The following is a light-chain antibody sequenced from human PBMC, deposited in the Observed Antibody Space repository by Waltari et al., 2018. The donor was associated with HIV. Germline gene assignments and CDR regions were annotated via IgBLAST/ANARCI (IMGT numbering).Light chain of an antibody. V-gene: IGLV2-8*01. CDR3: SFYGGSNILV. CDR1: SSDLGVYNS. CDR2: EVS. J-gene: IGLJ2*01. Sequence: QSALTQPPSASGSPGQSVTISCTGASSDLGVYNSVSWYQQRPGKAPKVIIAEVSKRSSGFPNRFSGSPSGNTASLTGSGLQADDEAEYFCSFYGGSNILVFGGGTKLTVL.